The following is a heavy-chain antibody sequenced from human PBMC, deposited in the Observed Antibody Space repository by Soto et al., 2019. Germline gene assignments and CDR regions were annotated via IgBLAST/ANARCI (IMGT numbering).Heavy chain of an antibody. CDR1: GGIFSSYA. CDR2: IIPIFGTA. Sequence: KRLLASVKVSCKASGGIFSSYAISWVRQAPGQGLEWMGGIIPIFGTANYAQKFQGRVTITADESTSTAYMELSSLRSEDTAVYYCARDVFKRGTLTGYYTNWFDPWGQGTLVTVSS. V-gene: IGHV1-69*13. CDR3: ARDVFKRGTLTGYYTNWFDP. D-gene: IGHD3-9*01. J-gene: IGHJ5*02.